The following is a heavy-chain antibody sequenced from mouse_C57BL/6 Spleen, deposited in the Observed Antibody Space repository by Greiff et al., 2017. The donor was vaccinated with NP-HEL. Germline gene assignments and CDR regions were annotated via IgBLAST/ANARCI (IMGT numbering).Heavy chain of an antibody. J-gene: IGHJ3*01. CDR2: IDPSDSYT. D-gene: IGHD2-4*01. CDR3: ARPDDYDEKGFAY. Sequence: QVQLKQSGAELVKPGASVKLSCKASGYTFASYWMQWVKQRPGQGLEWIGEIDPSDSYTNYNQKFKGKATLTVDTSSSTAYMQRSSLTSEDSAVYYCARPDDYDEKGFAYWGQGTLVTVSA. V-gene: IGHV1-50*01. CDR1: GYTFASYW.